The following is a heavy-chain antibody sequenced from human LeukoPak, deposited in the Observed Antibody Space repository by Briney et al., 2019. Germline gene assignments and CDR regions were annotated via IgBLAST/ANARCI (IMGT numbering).Heavy chain of an antibody. V-gene: IGHV3-23*01. CDR1: GFTFSSYD. CDR2: ISGSGGST. J-gene: IGHJ4*02. CDR3: AKEAYYDFWSGYYTGFGGDY. Sequence: AGGSLRLSCAASGFTFSSYDMSWVRQAPGKGLEWVSAISGSGGSTYYADSVKGRYTISRDNSKNTLYLQMNSLRAEDTAVYYCAKEAYYDFWSGYYTGFGGDYWGQETLVTVSS. D-gene: IGHD3-3*01.